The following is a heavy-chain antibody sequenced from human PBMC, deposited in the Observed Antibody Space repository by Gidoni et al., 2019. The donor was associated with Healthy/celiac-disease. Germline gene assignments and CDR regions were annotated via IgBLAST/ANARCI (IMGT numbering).Heavy chain of an antibody. D-gene: IGHD6-19*01. CDR2: ITSKTDGGTT. J-gene: IGHJ4*02. CDR3: TTDREWLLGY. V-gene: IGHV3-15*01. CDR1: GFTVSNAW. Sequence: EVQLVESGGGMVKLGGSLRLSCAASGFTVSNAWMSWVRQAPGRGLEWVGRITSKTDGGTTDYAAPVEGRFTISRDDSKNTLYLHMNSLKPEDTAVYYCTTDREWLLGYWGQGTLVTVSS.